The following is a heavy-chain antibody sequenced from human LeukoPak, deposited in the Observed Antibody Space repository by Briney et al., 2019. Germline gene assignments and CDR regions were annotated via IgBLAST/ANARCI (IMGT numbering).Heavy chain of an antibody. CDR1: GGTFISYA. CDR3: ARDEGPYSSGWWPVDAFDI. D-gene: IGHD6-19*01. J-gene: IGHJ3*02. V-gene: IGHV1-69*04. CDR2: IIPILGIA. Sequence: SVKVSCKASGGTFISYAISWVRQAPGQGLEWVGRIIPILGIANYAQKFQGRVTITADKSTSTAYMELSSLRSEDTAVYYCARDEGPYSSGWWPVDAFDIWGQGTMVTVSS.